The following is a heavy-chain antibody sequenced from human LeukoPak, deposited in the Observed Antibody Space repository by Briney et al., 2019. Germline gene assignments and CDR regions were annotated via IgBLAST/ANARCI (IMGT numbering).Heavy chain of an antibody. J-gene: IGHJ4*02. CDR3: ARELQRGYRHLDY. CDR1: GFTFSDYY. V-gene: IGHV3-11*01. CDR2: ISSSGSTI. Sequence: GGSLRLSCAASGFTFSDYYMSWIRQAPGKGLEWVSYISSSGSTIYYADSVKGRFTISRDNAKNSLYLQMNSLRAEDTAVYYCARELQRGYRHLDYWGQGTLVTVSS. D-gene: IGHD5-18*01.